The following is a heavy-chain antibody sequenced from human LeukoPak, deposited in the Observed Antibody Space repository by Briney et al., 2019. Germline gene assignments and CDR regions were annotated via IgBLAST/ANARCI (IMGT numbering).Heavy chain of an antibody. J-gene: IGHJ4*02. V-gene: IGHV3-53*01. CDR1: GVTVRTNF. CDR2: IYGDGTT. D-gene: IGHD3-10*01. Sequence: GGSLRLSCAASGVTVRTNFMSWVRQAPGKGLEWVSVIYGDGTTYYADPVKGRFTISRDNSKNTLYLQMNSLRAEDTAVYYCAREFGYFGSGSYAFDYWGQGTLVTVSS. CDR3: AREFGYFGSGSYAFDY.